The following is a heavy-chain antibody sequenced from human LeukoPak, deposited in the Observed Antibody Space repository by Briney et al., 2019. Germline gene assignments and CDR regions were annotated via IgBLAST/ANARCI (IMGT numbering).Heavy chain of an antibody. Sequence: PGGSLRLSCAASGFTFSRYTIHWLRQAPGKGLEWVAAVSKDGSIKYYADSVKGRLTISRDNSKNTLYLQMNSLRAEDTAVYYCGRDMESPTGPIDYWGQGTLVTVSS. D-gene: IGHD3-10*01. CDR1: GFTFSRYT. CDR2: VSKDGSIK. CDR3: GRDMESPTGPIDY. J-gene: IGHJ4*02. V-gene: IGHV3-30-3*01.